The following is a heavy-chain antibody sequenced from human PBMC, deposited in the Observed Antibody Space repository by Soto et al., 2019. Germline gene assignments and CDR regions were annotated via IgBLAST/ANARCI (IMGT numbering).Heavy chain of an antibody. D-gene: IGHD1-7*01. CDR2: ISYDGSNK. Sequence: PGGSLRLSCAASGLTFSSYAMHWVRQAPGKGLEWVAVISYDGSNKYYADSVKGRFTISRDNSKNTLYLQMNSLRAEDTAVYYCASSTGTRFDYYYYGMDVWGQGTTVTVSS. V-gene: IGHV3-30-3*01. CDR3: ASSTGTRFDYYYYGMDV. CDR1: GLTFSSYA. J-gene: IGHJ6*02.